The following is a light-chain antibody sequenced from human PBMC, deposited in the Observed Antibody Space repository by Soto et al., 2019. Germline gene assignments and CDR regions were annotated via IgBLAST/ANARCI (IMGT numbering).Light chain of an antibody. CDR2: AAS. Sequence: AIQMTQSPSSLSASVGDRVTITCRASQDIRYDLGWYQQKPGKAPKLLIYAASSLQSEVPSRFSGSGSGTEFTLNLSKLQPEDFATYYCLQGYTYPWPFGQGTRVDIK. CDR1: QDIRYD. V-gene: IGKV1-6*01. J-gene: IGKJ1*01. CDR3: LQGYTYPWP.